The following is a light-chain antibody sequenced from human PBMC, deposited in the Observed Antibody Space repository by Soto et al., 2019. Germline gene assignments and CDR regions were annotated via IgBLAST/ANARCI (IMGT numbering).Light chain of an antibody. CDR1: SSNIGSYT. J-gene: IGLJ2*01. CDR3: AAWDDSLNGPV. V-gene: IGLV1-44*01. Sequence: QSVLTQPPSASGTPGQRVTISCSGSSSNIGSYTVNWYQQLPGTAPKLLIYSXXXRXXXXXXXXXXSKSGTSASLAISGLXXEDETDYYCAAWDDSLNGPVFGGGTKVTVL. CDR2: SXX.